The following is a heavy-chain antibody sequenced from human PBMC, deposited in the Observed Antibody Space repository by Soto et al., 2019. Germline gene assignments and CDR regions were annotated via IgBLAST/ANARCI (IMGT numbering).Heavy chain of an antibody. Sequence: GASVKVSCKASGGTFSSYAISWLRQAPGQGLEWMGGISPNNGTTNYAQKFQGRVTMTADTSTSTAYMELRSLRSDDTAVYYCARSSSSWYYYYYGMDVWGQGTTVTVS. D-gene: IGHD6-13*01. J-gene: IGHJ6*02. CDR3: ARSSSSWYYYYYGMDV. CDR2: ISPNNGTT. CDR1: GGTFSSYA. V-gene: IGHV1-69*06.